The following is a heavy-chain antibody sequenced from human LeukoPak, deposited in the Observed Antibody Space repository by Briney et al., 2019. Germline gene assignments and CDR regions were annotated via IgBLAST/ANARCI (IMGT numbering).Heavy chain of an antibody. CDR1: GGSISSGFHY. D-gene: IGHD6-19*01. CDR2: IYTSGST. J-gene: IGHJ4*02. CDR3: ARTTIAVAGTSDYFDY. V-gene: IGHV4-61*09. Sequence: SETLSLTCTVSGGSISSGFHYWSWIRQPAGKGLEWIGHIYTSGSTNYNPSLKGRLTISVDTSKNQFSLKLSSVTAADTAVYYCARTTIAVAGTSDYFDYWSQGTLVTVSS.